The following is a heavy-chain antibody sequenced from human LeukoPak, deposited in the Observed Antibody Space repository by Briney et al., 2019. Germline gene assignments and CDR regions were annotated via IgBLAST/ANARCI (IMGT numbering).Heavy chain of an antibody. Sequence: GSLRLSCAASGFTFSSYGMHWVRQAPGKGLEWVAFIRYDGSNKYYADSVKGRFTISRDNSKNTLYLQMNSLRAEDTAVYYCAKGHSGTPRGAFDIWGQGTMVTVSS. CDR1: GFTFSSYG. D-gene: IGHD1-26*01. V-gene: IGHV3-30*02. J-gene: IGHJ3*02. CDR3: AKGHSGTPRGAFDI. CDR2: IRYDGSNK.